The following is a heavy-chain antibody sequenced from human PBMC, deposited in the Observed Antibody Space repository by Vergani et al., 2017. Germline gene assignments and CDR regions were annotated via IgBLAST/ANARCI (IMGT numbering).Heavy chain of an antibody. CDR2: ISGSGVST. J-gene: IGHJ3*02. Sequence: EVQLLESGGGLVQPGGSLRLSCAASGFTFSSSAMSWVRQAPGKGLEWVSAISGSGVSTYYADSVKGRFTISRDNSKNTLYLQMNSLRAEDTAVYYCAKDRNRYCSSTSCYDAFDSWGQGTMVTVSS. V-gene: IGHV3-23*01. CDR1: GFTFSSSA. D-gene: IGHD2-2*01. CDR3: AKDRNRYCSSTSCYDAFDS.